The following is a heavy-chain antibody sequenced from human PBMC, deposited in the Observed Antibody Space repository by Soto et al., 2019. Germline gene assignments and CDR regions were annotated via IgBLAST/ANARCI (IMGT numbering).Heavy chain of an antibody. D-gene: IGHD3-16*01. CDR1: GFTFSSYT. CDR2: ISSNGGST. CDR3: ARGEPFDD. Sequence: EVQLVESGGGVVQPGGSLRLSCAASGFTFSSYTMHWVRQAPGKGLEYVSAISSNGGSTYYANSVKGRFTISRDNSKNTLYLQMGSLRAEDMAVYYCARGEPFDDWGQGTLVTVSS. J-gene: IGHJ4*02. V-gene: IGHV3-64*01.